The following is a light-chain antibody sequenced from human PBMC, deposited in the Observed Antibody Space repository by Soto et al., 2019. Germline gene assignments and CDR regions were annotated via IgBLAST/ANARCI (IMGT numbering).Light chain of an antibody. Sequence: EIVMTQSPATLSVSPGERATLSCRASQSVSSNLAWYQQKPGQAPRLLIYGAFTRATGIPARFSGSGSGTEFTLTITSLQSEDFAVYYCQQYNNWWTFGQGTKVDIK. CDR2: GAF. J-gene: IGKJ1*01. CDR1: QSVSSN. V-gene: IGKV3-15*01. CDR3: QQYNNWWT.